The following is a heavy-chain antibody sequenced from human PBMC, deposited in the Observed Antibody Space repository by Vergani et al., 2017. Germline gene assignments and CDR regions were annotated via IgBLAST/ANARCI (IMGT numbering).Heavy chain of an antibody. D-gene: IGHD2-21*01. CDR1: ESSFISNE. CDR2: INPIDSKI. CDR3: TRHVPCGDGACLRFDH. J-gene: IGHJ4*02. Sequence: EVMLVPSGAEVKKPGASLTISCKYSESSFISNEIACVRQMSGKGLQWMGNINPIDSKIAYSPSFQGPAIMTLDQSITTAYLQWRSRKASDTAIYYCTRHVPCGDGACLRFDHWGQGTQVTVSS. V-gene: IGHV5-51*03.